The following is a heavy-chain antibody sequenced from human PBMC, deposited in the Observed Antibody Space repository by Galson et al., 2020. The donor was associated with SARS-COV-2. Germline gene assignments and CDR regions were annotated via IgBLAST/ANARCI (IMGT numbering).Heavy chain of an antibody. CDR3: ATHFDKGGECYGYDS. CDR2: ISSSGAET. V-gene: IGHV3-23*01. D-gene: IGHD2-21*01. CDR1: GLPFSSYA. Sequence: GESLKISCAASGLPFSSYAFSWVRQAPGKGLEWVSAISSSGAETYYTDSVKGRFTISRDNSKNTLFLQMNSLRDEDTALYYCATHFDKGGECYGYDSWGQGTLFTISS. J-gene: IGHJ4*02.